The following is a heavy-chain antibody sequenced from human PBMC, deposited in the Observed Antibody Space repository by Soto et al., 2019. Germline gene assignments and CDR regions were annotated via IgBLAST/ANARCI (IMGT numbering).Heavy chain of an antibody. D-gene: IGHD2-8*02. V-gene: IGHV4-34*01. CDR1: GGSFSGYY. Sequence: SETLSLTCAVYGGSFSGYYWSWIRQPPGKGLEWIGEINHSGSTNYNPSLKSRVTISVDTSKNQFSLKLSSVTAADTAVYYCARGTTPVLGVGRLHAWGQETLVTASP. J-gene: IGHJ5*02. CDR3: ARGTTPVLGVGRLHA. CDR2: INHSGST.